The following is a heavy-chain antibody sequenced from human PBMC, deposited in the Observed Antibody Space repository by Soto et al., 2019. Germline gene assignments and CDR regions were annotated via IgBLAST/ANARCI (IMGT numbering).Heavy chain of an antibody. CDR2: MNPNSGNT. CDR1: GYTINSYD. V-gene: IGHV1-8*01. Sequence: SVKASCKDSGYTINSYDINWVRQATGQGLEWMGWMNPNSGNTGYAQKFQGRVTMTRNTSISTAYMELSSLRSEDTAVYYCAKGSGRLRTFDIWGQGTMVTVSS. J-gene: IGHJ3*02. D-gene: IGHD3-10*01. CDR3: AKGSGRLRTFDI.